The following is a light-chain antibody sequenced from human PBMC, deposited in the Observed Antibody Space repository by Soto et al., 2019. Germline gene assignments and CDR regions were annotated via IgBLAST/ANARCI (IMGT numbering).Light chain of an antibody. J-gene: IGKJ1*01. CDR3: QQYRT. CDR2: GAS. V-gene: IGKV3-20*01. CDR1: QSVASNY. Sequence: EIVLTQSPGTLSLSPGERATLSCGASQSVASNYLAWYQQKRGQAPTLLIYGASRRATGISDRFSGSGSGTDFTLTISRLEPEDFAVYYCQQYRTFGQGTKVDI.